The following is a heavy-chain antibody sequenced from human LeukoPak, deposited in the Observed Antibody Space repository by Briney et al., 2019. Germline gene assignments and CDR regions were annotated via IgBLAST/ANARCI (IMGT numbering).Heavy chain of an antibody. CDR2: ISGSGGST. V-gene: IGHV3-23*01. Sequence: GGSLRLSCAASGFTFSSYAMSWVRQAPGKGLEWVSAISGSGGSTYYADSVKGRFTISRDNSKNTLYLQMNSLRAEDTAVYFCARSQYYYESSGYAPAYPFDYWGQGTLVTVSS. D-gene: IGHD3-22*01. J-gene: IGHJ4*02. CDR1: GFTFSSYA. CDR3: ARSQYYYESSGYAPAYPFDY.